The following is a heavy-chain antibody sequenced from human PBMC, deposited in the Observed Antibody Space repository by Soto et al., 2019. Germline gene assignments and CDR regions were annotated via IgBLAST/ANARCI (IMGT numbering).Heavy chain of an antibody. CDR2: ISGSGGST. J-gene: IGHJ4*02. CDR3: AKASDIVATIFRFLPRHPNYFDY. Sequence: PGGSLRLSCAASGFTFSSYAMSWVRQAPGKGLEWVSAISGSGGSTYYADSVKGRFTISRDNSKNTLYLQMNSLRAEDTAVYYCAKASDIVATIFRFLPRHPNYFDYWGQGTLVTVSS. D-gene: IGHD5-12*01. V-gene: IGHV3-23*01. CDR1: GFTFSSYA.